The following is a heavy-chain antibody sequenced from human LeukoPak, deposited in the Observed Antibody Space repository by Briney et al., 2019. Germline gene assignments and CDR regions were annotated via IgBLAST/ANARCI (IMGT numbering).Heavy chain of an antibody. D-gene: IGHD3-3*01. Sequence: SETLSLTCQVSGGSISSSSHYLGWIRQPPGKGLEWIGSMYYSGSSYYNPSLKSRVTISVDTSKNQFSLKLSSVTAADTAVYYCARYNYDFWSGYSKWFDPWGQGTLVTVSS. CDR2: MYYSGSS. CDR1: GGSISSSSHY. V-gene: IGHV4-39*07. J-gene: IGHJ5*02. CDR3: ARYNYDFWSGYSKWFDP.